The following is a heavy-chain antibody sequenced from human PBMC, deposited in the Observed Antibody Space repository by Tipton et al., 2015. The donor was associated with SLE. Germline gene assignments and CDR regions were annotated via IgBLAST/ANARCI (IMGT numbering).Heavy chain of an antibody. D-gene: IGHD6-13*01. Sequence: SLRLPCAASGFTFSSYSMNWVRQAPGKGLEWVSSISSSSSYIYYADSVKGRFTISRDNSKNTLYLQMNSLRAEDTAVYYCAKDPREIAAAEDIWGQGTMVTVSS. CDR2: ISSSSSYI. V-gene: IGHV3-21*01. CDR1: GFTFSSYS. CDR3: AKDPREIAAAEDI. J-gene: IGHJ3*02.